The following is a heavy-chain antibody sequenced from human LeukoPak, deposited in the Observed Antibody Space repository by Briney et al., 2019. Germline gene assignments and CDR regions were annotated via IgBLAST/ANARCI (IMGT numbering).Heavy chain of an antibody. V-gene: IGHV1-46*01. J-gene: IGHJ3*02. CDR2: INPSGGST. Sequence: ASVNVSCKASRYTFTSYYMHWVRQAPGQGLEWMGIINPSGGSTSYAQKFQGRVTMTRDTSTSTVYMELGSLRSEDTAVYYCARATEIDAFDIWGQGTMVTVSS. CDR1: RYTFTSYY. CDR3: ARATEIDAFDI. D-gene: IGHD1-1*01.